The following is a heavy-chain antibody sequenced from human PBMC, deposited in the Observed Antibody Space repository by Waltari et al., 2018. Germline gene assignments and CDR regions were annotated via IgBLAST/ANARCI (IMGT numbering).Heavy chain of an antibody. CDR2: IYSGGRT. CDR3: ARLMATWNAFDI. D-gene: IGHD5-12*01. CDR1: GFTVSSNS. Sequence: EVQLVETGGGLIQPGGSLRLSCAASGFTVSSNSMSWVRQAPGKGLEWVSVIYSGGRTYYADSVKGRFTISRDNSKNTLYLQMNSLRAEDTAVYYCARLMATWNAFDIWGQGTRVTVSS. V-gene: IGHV3-53*02. J-gene: IGHJ3*02.